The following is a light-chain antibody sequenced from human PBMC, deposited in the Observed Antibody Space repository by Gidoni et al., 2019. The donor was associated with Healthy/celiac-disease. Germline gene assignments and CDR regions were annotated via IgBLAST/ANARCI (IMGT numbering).Light chain of an antibody. CDR2: AAS. Sequence: DIQMTQSPSSLSASVGDRVTITCRASQSISSYLNWYQQKPGNAPKLLIYAASSLQSGVPSRFSGSGSGTDFTLTISSLQPEDFATYYCQQSYNTPPWTFGQGTKVEIK. CDR3: QQSYNTPPWT. V-gene: IGKV1-39*01. J-gene: IGKJ1*01. CDR1: QSISSY.